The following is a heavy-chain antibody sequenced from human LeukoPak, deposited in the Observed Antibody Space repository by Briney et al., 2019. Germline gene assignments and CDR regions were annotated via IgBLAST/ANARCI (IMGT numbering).Heavy chain of an antibody. CDR3: ARDGHYYYDSSGYHFDY. CDR2: IKQDGSEK. D-gene: IGHD3-22*01. Sequence: GGSLRLSCAASGFTFSSYWMSWVRRAPGKGLEWVANIKQDGSEKYYVDSVKGRFTISRDNAKNSLYLQMNSLRAEDTAVYYCARDGHYYYDSSGYHFDYWGQGTLVTVSS. J-gene: IGHJ4*02. V-gene: IGHV3-7*01. CDR1: GFTFSSYW.